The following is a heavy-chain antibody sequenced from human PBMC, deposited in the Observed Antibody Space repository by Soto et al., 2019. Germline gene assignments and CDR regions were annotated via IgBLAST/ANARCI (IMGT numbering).Heavy chain of an antibody. Sequence: QVQLVQSGAEVKKPGASVKVSCKASGYTFTTYYIHWVRQVPGQGLEWMGVLNPGGGSTTYPQNFQGRVTMTRDTSTSTVYLDLSSLRSEDTAVYYCARERVVVDSSYYPGMDVWGQGTTVTVSS. CDR2: LNPGGGST. V-gene: IGHV1-46*01. CDR3: ARERVVVDSSYYPGMDV. J-gene: IGHJ6*02. CDR1: GYTFTTYY. D-gene: IGHD2-15*01.